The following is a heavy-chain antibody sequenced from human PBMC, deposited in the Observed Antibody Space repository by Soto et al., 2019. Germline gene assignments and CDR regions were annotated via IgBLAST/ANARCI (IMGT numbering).Heavy chain of an antibody. J-gene: IGHJ4*02. Sequence: PGRSLRLSCTASGFTFNNYAMSWDRQAPGKGLEWVSAISGSGDSTYYADSVKGRFTISRDNSKNTLYLQMNSLRAEDTAVYYCARRGSGRYYDYWGQGTLVTVS. CDR2: ISGSGDST. V-gene: IGHV3-23*01. D-gene: IGHD1-26*01. CDR1: GFTFNNYA. CDR3: ARRGSGRYYDY.